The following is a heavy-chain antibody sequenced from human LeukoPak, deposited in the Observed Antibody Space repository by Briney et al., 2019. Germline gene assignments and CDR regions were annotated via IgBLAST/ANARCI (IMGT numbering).Heavy chain of an antibody. V-gene: IGHV1-69*06. D-gene: IGHD2-15*01. CDR1: GYTFTSYA. Sequence: GASVKVSCKASGYTFTSYAMHWVRQAPGQRLEWMGGIIPIFGTANYAQKFQGRVTITADKSTSTAYMELSSLRSEDTAVYYCASPGLGYCSGGSCYSEAFDIWGQGTMVTVSS. CDR2: IIPIFGTA. J-gene: IGHJ3*02. CDR3: ASPGLGYCSGGSCYSEAFDI.